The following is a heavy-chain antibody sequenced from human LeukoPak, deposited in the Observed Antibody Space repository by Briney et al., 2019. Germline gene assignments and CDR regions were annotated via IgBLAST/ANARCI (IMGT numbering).Heavy chain of an antibody. CDR2: ISGSGGST. V-gene: IGHV3-23*01. CDR3: AKGSSGRTIFGVVTFYYFDY. CDR1: GFTFSSYA. J-gene: IGHJ4*02. Sequence: PGGSLRLSCAASGFTFSSYAMSWVRQAPGKGLEWVSAISGSGGSTYYADSVKGRFTISRDNSKNTLYLQMNSLRAEDTAVYYCAKGSSGRTIFGVVTFYYFDYWGQGTLVTVSS. D-gene: IGHD3-3*01.